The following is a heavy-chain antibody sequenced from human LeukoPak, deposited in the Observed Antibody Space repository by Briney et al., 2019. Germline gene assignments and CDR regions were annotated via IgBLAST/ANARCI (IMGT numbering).Heavy chain of an antibody. J-gene: IGHJ3*02. D-gene: IGHD6-13*01. CDR3: ASPVVAAAVDAFDI. Sequence: GGSLRLSCAASGFTFSSCWMSWVRQAPGKGLEWVANIKQDGSEKYYVDSVKGRFTISRDNAKNSLYLQMNSLRAEDTAVYYCASPVVAAAVDAFDIWGQGTMVTVSS. V-gene: IGHV3-7*01. CDR1: GFTFSSCW. CDR2: IKQDGSEK.